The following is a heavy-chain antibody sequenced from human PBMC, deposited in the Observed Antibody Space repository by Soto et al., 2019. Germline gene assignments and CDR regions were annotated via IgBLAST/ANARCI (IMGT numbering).Heavy chain of an antibody. CDR3: TTEIYSSSWTGDY. CDR1: GFTFSNAW. J-gene: IGHJ4*02. D-gene: IGHD6-13*01. Sequence: EVQLVESGGGLVKPGGSLRLSCAASGFTFSNAWMSWVRQAPGKGREWVGRIKSKTDGGTTDYAAPVKGRFTISRDDSKNTLYLQLNSLKTEDTAVYYCTTEIYSSSWTGDYWGQGTLVTVSS. V-gene: IGHV3-15*01. CDR2: IKSKTDGGTT.